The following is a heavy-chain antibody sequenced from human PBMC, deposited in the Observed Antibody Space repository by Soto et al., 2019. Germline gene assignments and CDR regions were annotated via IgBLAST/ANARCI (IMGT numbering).Heavy chain of an antibody. V-gene: IGHV3-7*01. CDR2: IKQDGSEQ. D-gene: IGHD5-18*01. CDR3: VCLDSAMVQTAGY. CDR1: GFTFRSYW. J-gene: IGHJ4*02. Sequence: EVQLVESGGNLVQPGGSLRLSCAASGFTFRSYWISWVRQAPGKGLEWLANIKQDGSEQYYVDSVRGRFTISRDNAKNSMYLQMNSLRVEDTGVYYCVCLDSAMVQTAGYWGQGTLVTVSS.